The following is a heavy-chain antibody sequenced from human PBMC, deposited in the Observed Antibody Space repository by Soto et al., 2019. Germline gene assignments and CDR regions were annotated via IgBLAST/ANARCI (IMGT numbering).Heavy chain of an antibody. Sequence: WGSLRLSCAASGFTFISYWISFVRHSPVKGLEWVANIKQDGSGKYYVDSVKGRFTISRDNAKNSLYLQMNSLRAEDTAVYYCARLGHPYWFQIDYWGQGTLVTVSS. D-gene: IGHD2-15*01. CDR2: IKQDGSGK. V-gene: IGHV3-7*01. J-gene: IGHJ4*02. CDR1: GFTFISYW. CDR3: ARLGHPYWFQIDY.